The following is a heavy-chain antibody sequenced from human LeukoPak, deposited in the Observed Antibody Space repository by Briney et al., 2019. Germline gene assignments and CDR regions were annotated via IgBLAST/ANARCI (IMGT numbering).Heavy chain of an antibody. Sequence: SETLSLTCTVVSIRSYFWSWIRQSPGKGLEWIGYVSFSGNTKNNPSLKSRVTISLDTSKKHFSLNLTSLTAAGTAVYYCARHVNLKNQVVKDYFDFWGERTLVTVSS. D-gene: IGHD3-16*02. CDR3: ARHVNLKNQVVKDYFDF. V-gene: IGHV4-59*08. CDR2: VSFSGNT. CDR1: VSIRSYF. J-gene: IGHJ4*02.